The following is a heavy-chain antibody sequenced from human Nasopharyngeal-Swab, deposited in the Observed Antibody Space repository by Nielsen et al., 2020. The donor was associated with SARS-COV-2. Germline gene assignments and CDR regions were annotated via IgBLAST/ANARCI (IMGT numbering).Heavy chain of an antibody. V-gene: IGHV4-59*01. CDR3: ARESATVAGDNWFDS. J-gene: IGHJ5*01. CDR1: GGSISRFR. CDR2: IYYSGST. D-gene: IGHD6-19*01. Sequence: SETLSLTCTVSGGSISRFRWSWMRQPPGKGLEWIGYIYYSGSTNYNPSLKSRVTMSVDTSKNQLSLKLGSVTAADTAVYYCARESATVAGDNWFDSWGQGSLVTVSS.